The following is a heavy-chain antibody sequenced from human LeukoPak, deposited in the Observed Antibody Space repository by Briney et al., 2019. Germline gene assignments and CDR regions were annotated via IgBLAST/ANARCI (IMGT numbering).Heavy chain of an antibody. J-gene: IGHJ4*02. Sequence: GGSLRLSCAASGFTFSSYAMSWVRQAPGKGLEWVSAISGSRSYTYYADSVKGRFTISRDNSKNTLYLQMNSLRAEDTAVYYCAKGDSSGYYSYFEYWGQGTLVTVSS. V-gene: IGHV3-23*01. CDR3: AKGDSSGYYSYFEY. D-gene: IGHD3-22*01. CDR1: GFTFSSYA. CDR2: ISGSRSYT.